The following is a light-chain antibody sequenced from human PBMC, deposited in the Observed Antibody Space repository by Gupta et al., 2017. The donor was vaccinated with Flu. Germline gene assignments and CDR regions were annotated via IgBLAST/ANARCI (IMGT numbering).Light chain of an antibody. CDR3: HKHNSALPCA. CDR1: QGISNY. V-gene: IGKV1-27*01. CDR2: AAS. Sequence: DIQMTQSPSSLSASVGDRVTITCRASQGISNYLAWYQQKPGKVPKLLIYAASTLQSGVPSWFSGSGCGTDFTLTTSSRQQEDVATYYCHKHNSALPCAFGHGTKVDIK. J-gene: IGKJ3*01.